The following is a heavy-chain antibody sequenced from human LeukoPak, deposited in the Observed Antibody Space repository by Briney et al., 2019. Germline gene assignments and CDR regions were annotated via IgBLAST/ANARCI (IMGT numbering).Heavy chain of an antibody. J-gene: IGHJ4*02. V-gene: IGHV4-59*01. CDR3: ARDTSGYRRGSFDY. Sequence: SETLSLTCTVSGGSINSYYWSWIRQPPGKGLEWIGYIYYSGSTNYNPSLKSRVTISLDTSNNQFSLKLSSVTAADTAVYYCARDTSGYRRGSFDYWGQGTLVTVPS. CDR2: IYYSGST. CDR1: GGSINSYY. D-gene: IGHD3-22*01.